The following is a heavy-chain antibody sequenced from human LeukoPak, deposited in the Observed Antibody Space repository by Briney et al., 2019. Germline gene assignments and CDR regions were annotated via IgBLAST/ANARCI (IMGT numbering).Heavy chain of an antibody. Sequence: PGGSLRLSCAASGFTFSSYSMNWVRQAPGKGLEWVSYISSSSYTIYYADSVKGRFTISRDNAKNSLYPQMNSLRAEDTAVYYCASEYSSGWYGRYFDYWGQGTLVTVSS. J-gene: IGHJ4*02. D-gene: IGHD6-19*01. CDR1: GFTFSSYS. CDR2: ISSSSYTI. CDR3: ASEYSSGWYGRYFDY. V-gene: IGHV3-48*01.